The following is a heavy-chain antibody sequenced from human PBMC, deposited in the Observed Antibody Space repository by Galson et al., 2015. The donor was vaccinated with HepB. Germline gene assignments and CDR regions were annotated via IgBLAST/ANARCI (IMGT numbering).Heavy chain of an antibody. V-gene: IGHV5-51*03. D-gene: IGHD3-3*01. Sequence: QSGAEVKKPGESLKISCKGSGYSFTSYWIGWVRQMPGKGLEWMGIIYPGDSDTRYSPSLQGQVTISADKSISTAYLQWSSLKASDTAMYYCARPYYDFWSGYQNTQNYWYFDLWGRGTLVTVSS. CDR3: ARPYYDFWSGYQNTQNYWYFDL. J-gene: IGHJ2*01. CDR2: IYPGDSDT. CDR1: GYSFTSYW.